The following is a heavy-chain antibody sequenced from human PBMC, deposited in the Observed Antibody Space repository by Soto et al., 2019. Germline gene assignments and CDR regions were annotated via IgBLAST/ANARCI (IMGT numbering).Heavy chain of an antibody. CDR2: ISGSGSTI. Sequence: GGSLRLSCAASGFTFSSYAVSWVRQAPGKGPEWISSISGSGSTIYYADSVKGRFTISRDNSKNTLYLQMNSLRAEDTAVYYCAKDWAAARPWSPYYYYGMDVWGQGTTVTVSS. V-gene: IGHV3-23*01. CDR3: AKDWAAARPWSPYYYYGMDV. J-gene: IGHJ6*02. D-gene: IGHD6-13*01. CDR1: GFTFSSYA.